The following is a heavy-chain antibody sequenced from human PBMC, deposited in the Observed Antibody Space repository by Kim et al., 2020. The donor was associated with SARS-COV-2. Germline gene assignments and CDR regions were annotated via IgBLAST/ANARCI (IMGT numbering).Heavy chain of an antibody. J-gene: IGHJ3*02. CDR1: GGSISSSTYY. V-gene: IGHV4-39*01. Sequence: SQTLSLTCTVSGGSISSSTYYWGWIRQPPGKGLEWIGTIYYTGSTYYSPSLKSRVTISVDTSKNQFSLKLSSVTAADTAVYYCARQLLQNDAFDIWGQGT. CDR2: IYYTGST. CDR3: ARQLLQNDAFDI. D-gene: IGHD2-21*01.